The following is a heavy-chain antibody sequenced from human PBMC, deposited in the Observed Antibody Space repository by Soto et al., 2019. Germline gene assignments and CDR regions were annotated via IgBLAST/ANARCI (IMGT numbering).Heavy chain of an antibody. J-gene: IGHJ4*02. D-gene: IGHD1-1*01. V-gene: IGHV1-8*01. CDR2: MNPNTGNS. Sequence: QVQLVQSGAELRKPGASVKVSCEGSGYTFTSYDIYWVRQATGQGLEWMGWMNPNTGNSGYAQKFQGRVTMTSDTSISTAHMELSSLRSEDTAVYYCARRAETNGWNGFGADKYYFDFWGQGTLVTVSS. CDR3: ARRAETNGWNGFGADKYYFDF. CDR1: GYTFTSYD.